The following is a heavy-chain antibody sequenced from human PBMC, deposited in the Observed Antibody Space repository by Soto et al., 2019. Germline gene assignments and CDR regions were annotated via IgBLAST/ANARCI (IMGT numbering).Heavy chain of an antibody. J-gene: IGHJ6*02. V-gene: IGHV3-48*02. CDR3: ARGVLMLGGMDV. Sequence: GGSLRLSCAASGFTFSSYGMNWVRQAPGKGLEWVSYINSRSCAFYYADSVKGRFTISRDNAKNSLYLQMNSLRDEDTAVYYCARGVLMLGGMDVWGQGTTVTVSS. CDR1: GFTFSSYG. D-gene: IGHD3-10*02. CDR2: INSRSCAF.